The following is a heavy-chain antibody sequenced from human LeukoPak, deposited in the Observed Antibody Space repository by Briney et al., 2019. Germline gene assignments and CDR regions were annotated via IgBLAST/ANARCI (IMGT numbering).Heavy chain of an antibody. J-gene: IGHJ4*02. D-gene: IGHD3-22*01. V-gene: IGHV3-23*01. Sequence: EWVXAXSGSGGSTYYADSVKGRFTISRDNSKNTLYLQMNSLRAEDTAVYYCAKSHDSSGYYRYLFDYWGQGTLVTVSS. CDR3: AKSHDSSGYYRYLFDY. CDR2: XSGSGGST.